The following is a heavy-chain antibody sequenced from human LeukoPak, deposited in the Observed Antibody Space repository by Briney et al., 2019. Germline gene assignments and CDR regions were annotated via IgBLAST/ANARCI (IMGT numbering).Heavy chain of an antibody. CDR1: GFTFSSYA. J-gene: IGHJ4*02. Sequence: GGSLRLSCVASGFTFSSYAMSWVRQAPGKGLDWVSAISGSGGSTYYLDSVKGRFTVSRDNPKNTLYLQMNSLRADDTAVYYCAKGYSMTGGDYWGQGTLVTVSS. CDR2: ISGSGGST. CDR3: AKGYSMTGGDY. D-gene: IGHD2/OR15-2a*01. V-gene: IGHV3-23*01.